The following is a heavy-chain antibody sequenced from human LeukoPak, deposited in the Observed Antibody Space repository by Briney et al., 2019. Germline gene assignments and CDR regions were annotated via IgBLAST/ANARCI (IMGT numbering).Heavy chain of an antibody. V-gene: IGHV3-53*01. D-gene: IGHD6-25*01. CDR3: TRGRLSFDH. Sequence: GGSLRLSCAASGFTVTYSYMNWVRQAPGKGLEWVSVVYSDGKTYYADSVKGRFTISRDNSKNTVYLQMNSLRDKDTAVYYCTRGRLSFDHWGQGTLVTVSS. CDR2: VYSDGKT. J-gene: IGHJ4*02. CDR1: GFTVTYSY.